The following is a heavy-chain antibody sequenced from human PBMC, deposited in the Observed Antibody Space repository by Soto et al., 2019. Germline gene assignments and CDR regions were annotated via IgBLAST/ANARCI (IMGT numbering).Heavy chain of an antibody. CDR2: IYPGDSDM. CDR1: GYSFTSYW. J-gene: IGHJ5*02. CDR3: ARFVTVTIYRPQGHNWFDP. D-gene: IGHD3-10*01. V-gene: IGHV5-51*01. Sequence: GESLKISCKGSGYSFTSYWIGWVRQMPGKGLEWMGIIYPGDSDMRYSPSFQGQVTISADKSISTAYLQWSSLKASDTAMYYCARFVTVTIYRPQGHNWFDPWGQGTLVTVS.